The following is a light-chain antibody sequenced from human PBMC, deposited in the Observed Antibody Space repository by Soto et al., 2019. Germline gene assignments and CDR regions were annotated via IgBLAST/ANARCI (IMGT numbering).Light chain of an antibody. Sequence: DILMTQSPSILSASVGDTVTITCRASQSISKWVARYQQRAGKAPTALIFDASNSEKGVPSRFSGSGSGTEFTLIISGLQPEDFATYYCHQYDSYPYTFGQGTKLEI. J-gene: IGKJ2*01. CDR2: DAS. V-gene: IGKV1-5*01. CDR1: QSISKW. CDR3: HQYDSYPYT.